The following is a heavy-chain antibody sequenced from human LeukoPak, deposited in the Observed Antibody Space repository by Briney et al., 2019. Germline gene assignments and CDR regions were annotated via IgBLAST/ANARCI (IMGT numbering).Heavy chain of an antibody. CDR2: TYFRSKWSY. CDR1: GDSVSSDSVA. Sequence: SQTLPLTCAISGDSVSSDSVAWNWIRQSPSRGLEWLGRTYFRSKWSYDYAVAVESRIFITPDTSKNHFSLHLNSVTPEDTAVYYCAREVDLLLVTAVNFDSWGQGTLVTVSS. J-gene: IGHJ4*02. D-gene: IGHD2-21*02. V-gene: IGHV6-1*01. CDR3: AREVDLLLVTAVNFDS.